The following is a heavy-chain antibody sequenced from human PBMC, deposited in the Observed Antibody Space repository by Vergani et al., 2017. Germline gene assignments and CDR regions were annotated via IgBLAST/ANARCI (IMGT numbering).Heavy chain of an antibody. V-gene: IGHV1-69*02. J-gene: IGHJ3*02. CDR1: GGTFSSYT. CDR3: ARTLTTRDAFDI. Sequence: QVQLVQSGAEVKKPGSSVKVSCKASGGTFSSYTISWVRQAPGQGLEWMGRIIPILGIANYAQKFQGRVTITADKSTSTAYMELSSLRSEDTTVYYCARTLTTRDAFDIWGQGTMVTVSS. CDR2: IIPILGIA. D-gene: IGHD4-11*01.